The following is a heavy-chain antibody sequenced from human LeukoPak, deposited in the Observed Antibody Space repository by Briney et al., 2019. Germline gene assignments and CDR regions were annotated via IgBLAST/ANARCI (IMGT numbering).Heavy chain of an antibody. J-gene: IGHJ4*02. D-gene: IGHD3-10*01. Sequence: GESLKISCKGSGYSFTTYWIGWVRQMPGKGLEWMGIIYPGDSDTRYSPSFQGQVTISADKSISTAYLQWSSLKASDTAMYYCARPKYYYGSGSYTFDYWGQGTLVTVSS. CDR3: ARPKYYYGSGSYTFDY. CDR1: GYSFTTYW. CDR2: IYPGDSDT. V-gene: IGHV5-51*01.